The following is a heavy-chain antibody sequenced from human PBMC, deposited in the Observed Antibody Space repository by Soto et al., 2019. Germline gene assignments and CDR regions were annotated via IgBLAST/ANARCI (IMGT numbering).Heavy chain of an antibody. CDR1: GGTLGSYH. CDR2: IIPLFGAP. CDR3: AVVEATRDFDY. Sequence: QVQLVQSGAGVKKPGSSVKVSCKVSGGTLGSYHITWVRQGPGQGLEWMGGIIPLFGAPHYAQMFQGRVTITADASTSTVHVEVSSLRSEDTAVYYCAVVEATRDFDYWGQGTLVTVSS. V-gene: IGHV1-69*01. D-gene: IGHD1-26*01. J-gene: IGHJ4*02.